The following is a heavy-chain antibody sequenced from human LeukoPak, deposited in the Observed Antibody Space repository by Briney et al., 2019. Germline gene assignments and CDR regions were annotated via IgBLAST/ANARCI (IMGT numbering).Heavy chain of an antibody. D-gene: IGHD2-2*01. Sequence: GGSLILSCSASGFTFSSYAMHWVRQAPGKGLEYVSDITSNGGSTYYADSVEGGFTISRDNSKNTLYLQMSSLRAEDTAVYYCVKDSGYCSSTSCYRNGMDVWGQGTTVTVSS. CDR2: ITSNGGST. CDR1: GFTFSSYA. CDR3: VKDSGYCSSTSCYRNGMDV. V-gene: IGHV3-64D*09. J-gene: IGHJ6*02.